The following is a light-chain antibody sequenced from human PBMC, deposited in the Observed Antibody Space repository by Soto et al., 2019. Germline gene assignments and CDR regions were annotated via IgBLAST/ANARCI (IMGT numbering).Light chain of an antibody. Sequence: QSALTQPASVSGSPGQSITISCTGTTSDVGRYNYVSCYQQHPGKAPKLIIYDVSNRPSGVSNRFSGSKSGNTASLTISGLQAEDEADYYCNSYTSSSTYVFGTGTKLTVL. V-gene: IGLV2-14*01. CDR3: NSYTSSSTYV. J-gene: IGLJ1*01. CDR1: TSDVGRYNY. CDR2: DVS.